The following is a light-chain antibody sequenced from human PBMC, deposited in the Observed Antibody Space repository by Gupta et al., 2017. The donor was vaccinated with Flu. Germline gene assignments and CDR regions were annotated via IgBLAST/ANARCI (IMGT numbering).Light chain of an antibody. CDR3: AAWDDSLTGPIWV. CDR1: TSNVGSNA. CDR2: STN. J-gene: IGLJ3*02. V-gene: IGLV1-44*01. Sequence: TISCSGTTSNVGSNAVNWYQQVPETAAKLLIYSTNQRPSGVPARFSGSKSGTSASLAISGLQSEDEAHYYCAAWDDSLTGPIWVLSGGTAVTVL.